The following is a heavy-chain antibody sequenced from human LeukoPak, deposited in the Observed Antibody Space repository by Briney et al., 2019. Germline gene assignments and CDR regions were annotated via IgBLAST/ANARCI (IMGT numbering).Heavy chain of an antibody. CDR1: GFTVSSNY. CDR3: ARGEYSPGFDY. CDR2: IYSGGST. V-gene: IGHV3-53*01. Sequence: PGGSLRLSCAASGFTVSSNYMSWVRQAPGKGLEWVSVIYSGGSTYYADSVKGRFTISRDNSKNTLYLQMNSLRAGDTAVYYCARGEYSPGFDYWGQGTLVTVSS. D-gene: IGHD5-18*01. J-gene: IGHJ4*02.